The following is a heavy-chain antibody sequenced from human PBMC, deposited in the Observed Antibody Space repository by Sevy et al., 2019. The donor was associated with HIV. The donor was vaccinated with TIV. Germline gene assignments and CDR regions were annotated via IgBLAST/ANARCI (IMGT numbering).Heavy chain of an antibody. CDR2: ISADSGNS. J-gene: IGHJ4*02. Sequence: ASVKVSCKASGYPFSSYGISWVRQAPGQGLEWMGWISADSGNSNYVQNLQGRVTMTTDTSTSTAYMELRSLRFDDTAVYYCARDLWGYGGNSIDYWGQGTLVTVSS. CDR3: ARDLWGYGGNSIDY. D-gene: IGHD2-21*02. V-gene: IGHV1-18*01. CDR1: GYPFSSYG.